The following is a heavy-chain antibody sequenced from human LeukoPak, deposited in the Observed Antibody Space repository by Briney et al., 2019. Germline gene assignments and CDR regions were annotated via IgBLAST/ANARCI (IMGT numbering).Heavy chain of an antibody. D-gene: IGHD2-15*01. CDR3: AKDRYCSGGYCYSPLDY. V-gene: IGHV3-43*02. J-gene: IGHJ4*02. CDR2: ISGDGGST. Sequence: PGGSLRLSCAASGFTFDDYVMHWVRQAPGKGLEWVSLISGDGGSTYYADSVNGRFTISRDNSKNSLYLQMNSLRTEDTAFYYCAKDRYCSGGYCYSPLDYWGQGTLVTVSS. CDR1: GFTFDDYV.